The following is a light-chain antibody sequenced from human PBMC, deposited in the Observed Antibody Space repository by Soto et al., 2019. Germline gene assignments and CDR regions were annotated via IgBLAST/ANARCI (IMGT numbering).Light chain of an antibody. V-gene: IGLV2-14*03. CDR2: VVT. CDR1: SSDIGGYNF. CDR3: SSYTRSNTRV. Sequence: QSALTQPASVSGSPGQSITISCTGTSSDIGGYNFVSWYQQHPGKAPKLMIYVVTDRPSGVSSRFSGPKSGNTASLTISGLQAEDEADYYCSSYTRSNTRVFGGGTKLTVL. J-gene: IGLJ3*02.